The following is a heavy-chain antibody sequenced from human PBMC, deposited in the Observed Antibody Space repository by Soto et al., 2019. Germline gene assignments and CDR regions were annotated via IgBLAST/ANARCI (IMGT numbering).Heavy chain of an antibody. CDR1: GYSFTSYW. CDR2: IYPGVSDT. V-gene: IGHV5-51*01. Sequence: GESLKISCKGSGYSFTSYWIGWVRQMPGKVLEWMGIIYPGVSDTRYSPSFQGQVTISADKSISTAYLQWSSLKASDTAMYYCARSPGYCSSTSCYEDYYGMDVWGQGTTVTVSS. J-gene: IGHJ6*02. D-gene: IGHD2-2*01. CDR3: ARSPGYCSSTSCYEDYYGMDV.